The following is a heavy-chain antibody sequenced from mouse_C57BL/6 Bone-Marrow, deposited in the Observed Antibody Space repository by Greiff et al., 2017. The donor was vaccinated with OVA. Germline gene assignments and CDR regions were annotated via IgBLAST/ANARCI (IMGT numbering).Heavy chain of an antibody. CDR3: ARGKSYGNHFWFGY. D-gene: IGHD2-1*01. Sequence: QVQLQQSGAELVMPGSSVKVSCKASGYTFTSYWMHWVKQRPGQGLEWIGEIDPADSYTNYNQKFKGKSTLTVDKSSSTAYMQLSSLTSEDSAVYYCARGKSYGNHFWFGYWGQGTPVTVSA. CDR2: IDPADSYT. J-gene: IGHJ3*01. CDR1: GYTFTSYW. V-gene: IGHV1-69*01.